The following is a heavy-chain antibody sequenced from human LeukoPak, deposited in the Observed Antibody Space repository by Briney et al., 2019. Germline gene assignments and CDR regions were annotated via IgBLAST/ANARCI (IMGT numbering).Heavy chain of an antibody. V-gene: IGHV3-30-3*01. CDR3: ARSYSGTVADAGFDY. J-gene: IGHJ4*02. Sequence: GGSLRLSCAASGFTFSSYVMHWVRQAPGKGLEWVADISYDGSNKYYADSVKGRITISRDNSENTLYLQMNSLRAEDTAVYYCARSYSGTVADAGFDYWGQGTLVTVSS. CDR1: GFTFSSYV. CDR2: ISYDGSNK. D-gene: IGHD6-19*01.